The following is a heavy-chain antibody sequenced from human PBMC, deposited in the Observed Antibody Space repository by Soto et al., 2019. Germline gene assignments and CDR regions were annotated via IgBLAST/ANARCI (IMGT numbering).Heavy chain of an antibody. J-gene: IGHJ1*01. D-gene: IGHD6-19*01. CDR2: INPNSGGT. CDR1: GYTFTGYY. Sequence: ASVKVSCKASGYTFTGYYMHWVRQAPGQGLEWMGWINPNSGGTNHAQKFQGWVTMTRDTSISTAYMELSRLRSDDTAVYYCARSGGSGWSSAEYFQHWGQGTLVTVSS. V-gene: IGHV1-2*04. CDR3: ARSGGSGWSSAEYFQH.